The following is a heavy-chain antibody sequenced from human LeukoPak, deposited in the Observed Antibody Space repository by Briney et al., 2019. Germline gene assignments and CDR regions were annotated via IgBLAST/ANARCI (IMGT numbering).Heavy chain of an antibody. CDR3: VNNYGSGSRYFDY. Sequence: GGSLRLSCSASGFTFSDYVMYWVRQAPGKGLEYVSAISSNGGTTYHADSVKGRFTISRDNSKNTLYLQMRSLRAEDTAVYYCVNNYGSGSRYFDYWGQGTLVTVSS. CDR2: ISSNGGTT. V-gene: IGHV3-64D*09. J-gene: IGHJ4*02. D-gene: IGHD3-10*01. CDR1: GFTFSDYV.